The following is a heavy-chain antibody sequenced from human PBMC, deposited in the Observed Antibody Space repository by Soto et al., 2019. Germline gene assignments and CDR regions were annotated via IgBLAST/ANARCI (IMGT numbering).Heavy chain of an antibody. CDR1: GFTFSSYA. V-gene: IGHV3-23*01. CDR3: AKAPGIVTSYFDY. Sequence: GGSLRLSCAASGFTFSSYAMSWVRQAPGKGLEWVLGISASGGSTYYADSVKGRFTISRDNSKNTLYLQMNSLRAEDTAVYYCAKAPGIVTSYFDYWGQGTLVTVSS. D-gene: IGHD1-26*01. J-gene: IGHJ4*02. CDR2: ISASGGST.